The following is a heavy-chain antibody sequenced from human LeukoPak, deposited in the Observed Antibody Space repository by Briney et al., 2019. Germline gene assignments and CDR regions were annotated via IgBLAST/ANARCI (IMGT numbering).Heavy chain of an antibody. D-gene: IGHD2-8*01. CDR1: GDSVSDFY. V-gene: IGHV4-59*08. Sequence: PSGTLSLTCSVSGDSVSDFYWNWIRQSPGTGLEWIGNIHYSGNSNYNPSLKSRVSMSIDTSRNQFFLKLNSVTAADTAVYYCVLAPNSNWFDFWGQGTQVTVSS. CDR3: VLAPNSNWFDF. J-gene: IGHJ5*01. CDR2: IHYSGNS.